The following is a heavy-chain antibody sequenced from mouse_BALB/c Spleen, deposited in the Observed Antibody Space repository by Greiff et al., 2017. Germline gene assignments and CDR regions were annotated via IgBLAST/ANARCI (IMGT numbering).Heavy chain of an antibody. CDR3: ASHYGSSYDWYFDV. J-gene: IGHJ1*01. CDR1: GFSLTSYG. V-gene: IGHV2-4-1*01. D-gene: IGHD1-1*01. Sequence: QVQLKESGPGLVQPSQSLSITCTVSGFSLTSYGVHWVRQSPGKGLEWLGVIWSGGSTDYNAAFISRLSISKDNSKSQVFFKMNSLQADDTAIYYCASHYGSSYDWYFDVWGAGTTVTVSS. CDR2: IWSGGST.